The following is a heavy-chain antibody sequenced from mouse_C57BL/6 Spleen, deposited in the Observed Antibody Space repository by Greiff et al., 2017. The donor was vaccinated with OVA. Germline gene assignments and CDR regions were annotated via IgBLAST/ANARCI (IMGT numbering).Heavy chain of an antibody. V-gene: IGHV5-12*01. D-gene: IGHD2-4*01. CDR1: GFTFSDYY. J-gene: IGHJ4*01. CDR2: ISNGGGST. Sequence: EVQWVESGGGLVQPGGSLKLSCAASGFTFSDYYMYWVRQTPEKRLEWVAYISNGGGSTYYPDTVKGRFTISRDNAKNTLYLQMSRLKSEDTAMYYCARDGYDYDLSYAMDYWGQGTSVTVSS. CDR3: ARDGYDYDLSYAMDY.